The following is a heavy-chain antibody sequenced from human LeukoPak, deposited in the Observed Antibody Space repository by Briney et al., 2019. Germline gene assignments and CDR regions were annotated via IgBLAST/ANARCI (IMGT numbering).Heavy chain of an antibody. Sequence: KASETLFLTCSVSGGSISTYYWSWIRQLPGKGLEWIGYIYYTGTTNYNPSLRSRVTISVDTSRNQFSLRLSSVTAADTAVYYCAREDPQTTVPEGMDVWGHGTTVIVSS. CDR2: IYYTGTT. CDR1: GGSISTYY. D-gene: IGHD4-17*01. CDR3: AREDPQTTVPEGMDV. V-gene: IGHV4-59*01. J-gene: IGHJ6*02.